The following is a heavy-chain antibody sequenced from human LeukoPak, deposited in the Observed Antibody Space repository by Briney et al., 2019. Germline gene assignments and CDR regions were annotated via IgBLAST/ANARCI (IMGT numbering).Heavy chain of an antibody. J-gene: IGHJ6*02. CDR3: SRALTYYYDSSGYYVYYYYGMDV. D-gene: IGHD3-22*01. CDR2: IIPIFGTA. V-gene: IGHV1-69*01. Sequence: SVKVSCKASGGTFSSYAISWVQQAPGQGLEWMGGIIPIFGTANYAQKFQGRVTITADESTSTAYMELSSLRSEDTAVYYCSRALTYYYDSSGYYVYYYYGMDVWGQGTTVTVSS. CDR1: GGTFSSYA.